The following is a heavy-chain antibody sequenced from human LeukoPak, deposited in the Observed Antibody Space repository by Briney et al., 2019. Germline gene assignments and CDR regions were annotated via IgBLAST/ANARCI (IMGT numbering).Heavy chain of an antibody. CDR3: ARPGAWGSLDY. D-gene: IGHD3-10*01. CDR1: GGSICITNSY. CDR2: IYYSRST. Sequence: PSETLSLTCTVSGGSICITNSYWGWIRQPPGKGLEWIGTIYYSRSTYYNPSLRSRVTISVDTSKNQFSLKLSSVTAADTAVYYCARPGAWGSLDYWGQGTLVTVSS. J-gene: IGHJ4*02. V-gene: IGHV4-39*01.